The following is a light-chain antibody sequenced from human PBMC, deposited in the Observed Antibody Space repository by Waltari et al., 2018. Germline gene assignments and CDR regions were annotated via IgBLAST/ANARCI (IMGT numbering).Light chain of an antibody. V-gene: IGLV2-14*01. CDR3: TSYTTTNTVV. Sequence: QSALTQPASVSGSPGQSITISCTGTSSYIAGYNYVSWYQQHPGKAPKLMIYDVAKWPSGVSNRFSGSKSGNTASLTISGLQAEDEADYYCTSYTTTNTVVFGGGTKVTVL. J-gene: IGLJ2*01. CDR1: SSYIAGYNY. CDR2: DVA.